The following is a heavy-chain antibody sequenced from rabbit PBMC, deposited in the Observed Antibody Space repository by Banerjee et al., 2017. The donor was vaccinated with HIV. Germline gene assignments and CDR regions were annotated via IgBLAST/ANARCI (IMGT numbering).Heavy chain of an antibody. Sequence: QEQLVESGGGLVKPGASLTLTCTASGFSFSSSYWMCWVRQVPGKGLEWIGCIYAGSSGSTYYASWAKGRFTISKTSSTTVTLQMTSLTAADTATYFCARGPSDYGGSGYALTRLDLRGQGTLVTVS. J-gene: IGHJ3*01. V-gene: IGHV1S45*01. CDR1: GFSFSSSYW. CDR3: ARGPSDYGGSGYALTRLDL. D-gene: IGHD6-1*01. CDR2: IYAGSSGST.